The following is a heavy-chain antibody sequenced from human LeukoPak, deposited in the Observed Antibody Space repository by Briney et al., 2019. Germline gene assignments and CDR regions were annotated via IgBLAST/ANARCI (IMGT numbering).Heavy chain of an antibody. CDR3: ARGHYGLDV. J-gene: IGHJ6*02. CDR1: GFIFSDYY. V-gene: IGHV3-11*01. CDR2: IHTGGITI. Sequence: SGGSLRLSCAASGFIFSDYYMSWIRQAPGKGLEWISYIHTGGITIYYADSVKGRFTIPRDNAKNSLYLQMNSLRAEDTAMYYCARGHYGLDVWSQGTPTTV.